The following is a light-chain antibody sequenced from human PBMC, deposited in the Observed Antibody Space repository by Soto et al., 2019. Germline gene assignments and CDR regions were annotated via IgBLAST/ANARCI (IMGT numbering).Light chain of an antibody. Sequence: SVLTQPPSVSGAPGQRVTISCTGSSSNIGAGYEVHWYQQLPGTAPKLLIYADNNRPSGVPDRFSGSKSGTSASLAITGLQAEDETDYFCQSYDSRLSGYVFGGGTKLTVL. CDR2: ADN. CDR1: SSNIGAGYE. J-gene: IGLJ3*02. CDR3: QSYDSRLSGYV. V-gene: IGLV1-40*01.